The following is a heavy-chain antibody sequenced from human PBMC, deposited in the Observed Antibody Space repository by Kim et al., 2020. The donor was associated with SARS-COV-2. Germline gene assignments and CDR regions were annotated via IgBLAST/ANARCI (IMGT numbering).Heavy chain of an antibody. CDR1: GGSISSYY. CDR2: IYYSGST. J-gene: IGHJ4*02. CDR3: ARGLRYFDWTSPLGY. V-gene: IGHV4-59*08. D-gene: IGHD3-9*01. Sequence: SETLSLTCTVSGGSISSYYWSWIRQPPGKGLEWIGYIYYSGSTNYNPSLKSRVTISVDTSKNQFSLKLSSVTAADTAVYYCARGLRYFDWTSPLGYWGQGTLVTVSS.